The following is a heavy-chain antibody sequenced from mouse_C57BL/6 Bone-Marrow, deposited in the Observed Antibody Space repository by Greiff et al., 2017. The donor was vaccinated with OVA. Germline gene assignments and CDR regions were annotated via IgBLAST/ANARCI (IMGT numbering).Heavy chain of an antibody. J-gene: IGHJ3*01. D-gene: IGHD2-1*01. V-gene: IGHV5-9-1*02. CDR2: ISSGGDYI. Sequence: EVKLMESGEGLVKPGGSLKLSCAASGFTFSSYAMSWVRQTPEKRLEWVAYISSGGDYIYYADTVKGRFTISRDNARNTLYLQMSSLKSEDTAMYYCTRDDGGNYWFAYWGQGTLVTVSA. CDR1: GFTFSSYA. CDR3: TRDDGGNYWFAY.